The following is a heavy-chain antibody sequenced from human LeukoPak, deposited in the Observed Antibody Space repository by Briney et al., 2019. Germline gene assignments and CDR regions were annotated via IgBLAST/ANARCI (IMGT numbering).Heavy chain of an antibody. Sequence: GASVKVSCKASGYTFTSYDINWVRQATGQGLEWMGWMNPNSGNTGYAQKFQGRVTMTRNTSISTAYMELCSLRSEDTAVYYCAREAHETYYYDSTGLENWGQGTLVTVSS. CDR3: AREAHETYYYDSTGLEN. V-gene: IGHV1-8*01. D-gene: IGHD3-22*01. CDR2: MNPNSGNT. J-gene: IGHJ4*02. CDR1: GYTFTSYD.